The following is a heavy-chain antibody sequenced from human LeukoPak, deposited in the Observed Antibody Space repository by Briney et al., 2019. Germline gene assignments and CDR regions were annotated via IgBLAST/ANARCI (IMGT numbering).Heavy chain of an antibody. Sequence: SETLSLTCTVSGGSFSSYYWSWIRQPPGKGLEWVGYIHYSGSSKYNTSLKSRVTISVEKSKNQFSLKLSSVTGADTAVYYCAGGAAAGSYDAFDIWGQGTMVTVSS. J-gene: IGHJ3*02. V-gene: IGHV4-59*01. D-gene: IGHD6-13*01. CDR3: AGGAAAGSYDAFDI. CDR2: IHYSGSS. CDR1: GGSFSSYY.